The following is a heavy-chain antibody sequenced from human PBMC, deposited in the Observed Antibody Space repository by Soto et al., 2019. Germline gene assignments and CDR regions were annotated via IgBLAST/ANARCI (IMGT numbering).Heavy chain of an antibody. V-gene: IGHV3-11*04. CDR1: GFTFDVYC. D-gene: IGHD5-12*01. CDR2: ISSSGSTI. CDR3: ARAPRGWLHPY. J-gene: IGHJ4*02. Sequence: GGSLRLSCGASGFTFDVYCMGWIRQAPGKGLEWVSYISSSGSTIYYADSVKGRFTISRDNAKNTLYLQMNSLRAEDTAVYYCARAPRGWLHPYWGQGTLVTVSS.